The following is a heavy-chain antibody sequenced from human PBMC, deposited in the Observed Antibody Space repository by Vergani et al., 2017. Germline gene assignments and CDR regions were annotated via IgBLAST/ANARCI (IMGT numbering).Heavy chain of an antibody. CDR3: AREIGYCSGGSCYSLGYFDY. J-gene: IGHJ4*02. D-gene: IGHD2-15*01. V-gene: IGHV3-33*01. CDR1: GFTFSSYG. CDR2: IWYDGSNK. Sequence: QVQLVESGGGVVQPGRSLRLSCAASGFTFSSYGMHWVRQAPGTGLEWVAVIWYDGSNKYYADSVKGRFTISRDNSKNTLYLQMNSLRAEDTAVYYCAREIGYCSGGSCYSLGYFDYWGQGTLVTVSS.